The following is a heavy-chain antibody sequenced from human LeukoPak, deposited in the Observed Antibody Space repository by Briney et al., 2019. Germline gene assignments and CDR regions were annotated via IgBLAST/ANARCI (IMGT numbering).Heavy chain of an antibody. CDR1: GGSISTYY. CDR2: IYYTGST. V-gene: IGHV4-59*08. J-gene: IGHJ6*02. CDR3: ARHSPEYNYAMDV. Sequence: SETLSLTCTVSGGSISTYYWSWIRQPPGKGLEWIAPIYYTGSTNYNPSLTSRVTISVDTSKNQFSLKLSSVTAADTAVYYCARHSPEYNYAMDVWGQGTTVTVSS.